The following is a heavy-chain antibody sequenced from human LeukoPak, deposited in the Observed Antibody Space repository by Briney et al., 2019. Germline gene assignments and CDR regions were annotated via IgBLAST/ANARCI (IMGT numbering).Heavy chain of an antibody. V-gene: IGHV4-34*01. Sequence: TSETLSLTCAVYGVSFSGYYWSWIRQPPGKGLEWIGEINHSGSTNYNPSLKSRVTISVDTSKNQFSLKLSSVTAADTAVYYCARGNYVWGSYRFSYWGQGTLVTVSS. D-gene: IGHD3-16*02. CDR2: INHSGST. CDR3: ARGNYVWGSYRFSY. J-gene: IGHJ4*02. CDR1: GVSFSGYY.